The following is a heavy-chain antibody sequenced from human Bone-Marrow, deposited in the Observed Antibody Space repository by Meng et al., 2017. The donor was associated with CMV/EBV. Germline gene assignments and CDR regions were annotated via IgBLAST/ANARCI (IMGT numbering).Heavy chain of an antibody. CDR3: ARVVIHGREFDY. CDR1: GFTVSSNY. J-gene: IGHJ4*02. V-gene: IGHV3-53*01. CDR2: IYSGGST. Sequence: GESLKISCAASGFTVSSNYMSWVRQAPGKGLEWVSVIYSGGSTYYADSVKGRFTISRDNSKNTLYLQMNSLRAEDTAVYYRARVVIHGREFDYWAQGTLVTVPS. D-gene: IGHD5-18*01.